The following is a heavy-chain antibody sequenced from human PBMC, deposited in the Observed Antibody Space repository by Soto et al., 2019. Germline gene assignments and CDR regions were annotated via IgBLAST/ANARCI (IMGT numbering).Heavy chain of an antibody. Sequence: GGSLRLSCAASGFIFSNYAITRVRHCPFRGLEWVSTTSFSGGRTYYADSVKGRFTISRDNSNNTLFLQMSSLRAEDTAIYYCAKDSRAFCGGDCSKDYWGQGTLVTVSS. D-gene: IGHD2-21*02. J-gene: IGHJ4*02. CDR3: AKDSRAFCGGDCSKDY. CDR1: GFIFSNYA. CDR2: TSFSGGRT. V-gene: IGHV3-23*01.